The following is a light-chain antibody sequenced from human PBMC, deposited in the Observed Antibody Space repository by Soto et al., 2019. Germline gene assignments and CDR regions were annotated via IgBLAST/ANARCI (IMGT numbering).Light chain of an antibody. V-gene: IGKV3-20*01. CDR3: QQYGSSPRT. CDR2: GAS. CDR1: QYINTR. Sequence: EIVLTQSPATLSSFPGDRVTLSCRASQYINTRLAWYQHRPGQVPRLLIYGASSRATGIPDRFSGSGSGTDFTLTISRLEPEDFAVYYCQQYGSSPRTFGQGTKVDIK. J-gene: IGKJ1*01.